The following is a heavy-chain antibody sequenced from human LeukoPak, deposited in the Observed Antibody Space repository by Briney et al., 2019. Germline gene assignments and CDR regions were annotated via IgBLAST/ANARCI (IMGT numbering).Heavy chain of an antibody. J-gene: IGHJ5*02. CDR1: GGTFSSYA. CDR2: IIPIFGTA. V-gene: IGHV1-69*05. D-gene: IGHD2-2*01. CDR3: ARERCSSTSCYNWFDP. Sequence: SVKVSCKASGGTFSSYAISWVRQAPGQGLEWMGGIIPIFGTANYAQKFQGRVTIATDESTSTAYMELSSLRSEDTAVYYCARERCSSTSCYNWFDPWGQGTLVTVSS.